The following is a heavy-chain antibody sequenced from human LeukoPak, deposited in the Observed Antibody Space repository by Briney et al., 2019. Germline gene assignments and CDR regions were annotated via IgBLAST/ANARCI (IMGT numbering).Heavy chain of an antibody. V-gene: IGHV4-59*01. J-gene: IGHJ6*03. Sequence: SETLSLTCTVSGGSITSYYWSWIRQPPGKGLEWIGYIHYSGSTHYNPSLKSRVTITVGTSKNQLSLKLSSVTAADTAVYYCARRVGRWFGERAYYYNYMDVWGKGTTVTISS. D-gene: IGHD3-10*01. CDR1: GGSITSYY. CDR2: IHYSGST. CDR3: ARRVGRWFGERAYYYNYMDV.